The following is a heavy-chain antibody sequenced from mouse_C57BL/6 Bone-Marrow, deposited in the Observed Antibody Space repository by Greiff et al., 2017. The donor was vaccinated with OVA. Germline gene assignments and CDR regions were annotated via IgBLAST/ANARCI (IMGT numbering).Heavy chain of an antibody. J-gene: IGHJ2*01. CDR2: IWSGGST. V-gene: IGHV2-2*01. D-gene: IGHD2-4*01. Sequence: VQRVESGPGLVQPSQSLSITCTVSGFSLTSYGVHWVRQSPGKGLEWLGVIWSGGSTDYNAAFISRLSISKDNSKSQVFFKMNSLQADDTAIYYCARNLITTGGGFDYWGQGTTLTVSS. CDR3: ARNLITTGGGFDY. CDR1: GFSLTSYG.